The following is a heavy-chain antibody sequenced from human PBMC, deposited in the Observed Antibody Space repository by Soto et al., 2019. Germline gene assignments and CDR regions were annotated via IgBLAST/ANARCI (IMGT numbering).Heavy chain of an antibody. CDR2: INYSGTT. V-gene: IGHV4-30-4*01. Sequence: TSETLSLTCTVSGGSINSGDYYWSWIRQPPGKGLEWIGYINYSGTTYYKPSLKSRVTISVDTSKNQFSLRLSSVTAADTALYYCTSTWGRVATNAEATRTYDYWGQGTLVTVSS. CDR1: GGSINSGDYY. CDR3: TSTWGRVATNAEATRTYDY. J-gene: IGHJ4*02. D-gene: IGHD5-12*01.